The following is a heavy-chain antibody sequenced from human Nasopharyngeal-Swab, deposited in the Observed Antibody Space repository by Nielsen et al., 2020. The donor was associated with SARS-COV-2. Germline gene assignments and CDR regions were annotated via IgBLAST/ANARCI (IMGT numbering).Heavy chain of an antibody. CDR2: ISYDGSNK. CDR1: GFTFSSYG. V-gene: IGHV3-30*18. Sequence: GESLKISCAASGFTFSSYGMHWVRQAPGKGLEWVAVISYDGSNKYYADSVKGRFTISRDNSKNTLYLQMNSLRAEDTAVYYCAKGTVAGDWGRGTLVTVSS. J-gene: IGHJ4*02. D-gene: IGHD6-19*01. CDR3: AKGTVAGD.